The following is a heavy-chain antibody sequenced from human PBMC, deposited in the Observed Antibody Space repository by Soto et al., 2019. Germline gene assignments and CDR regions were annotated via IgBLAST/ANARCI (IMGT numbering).Heavy chain of an antibody. CDR1: GGSISSYY. CDR2: IYYSGST. Sequence: ETLSLTCTVSGGSISSYYWSWIRQPPGKGLEWIGYIYYSGSTNYNPSLKSRVTISVDTSKNQFSLKLSSVTAADTAVYYCARSYYYDSSGYYSQVFDYWGQGTLVTVSS. J-gene: IGHJ4*02. D-gene: IGHD3-22*01. V-gene: IGHV4-59*01. CDR3: ARSYYYDSSGYYSQVFDY.